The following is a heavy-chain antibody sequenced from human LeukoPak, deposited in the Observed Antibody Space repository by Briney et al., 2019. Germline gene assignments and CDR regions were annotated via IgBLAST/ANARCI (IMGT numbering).Heavy chain of an antibody. V-gene: IGHV4-39*01. CDR3: ARQGVVPNKAGWYFDL. J-gene: IGHJ2*01. CDR1: GGSMSSTDHF. CDR2: FYYTGTI. D-gene: IGHD3-10*01. Sequence: SETLSLTCIVSGGSMSSTDHFWGWIRQPRGNGLEWIGSFYYTGTIFYSPSLESRGTISIDTSKNQFSLKIRSVTAADTAVYYCARQGVVPNKAGWYFDLWGRGALVTVSS.